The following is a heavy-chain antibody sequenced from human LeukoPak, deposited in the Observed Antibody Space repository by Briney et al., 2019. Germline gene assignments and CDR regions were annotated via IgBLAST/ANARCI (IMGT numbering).Heavy chain of an antibody. V-gene: IGHV3-23*01. CDR3: AKDRWSRVTRDFGY. D-gene: IGHD4-17*01. CDR1: GFTFATYA. CDR2: ITDSGAST. J-gene: IGHJ4*02. Sequence: GGSLRLSCAASGFTFATYAMNWVRQAPGKGLEWVSGITDSGASTYSADSVKGRFTISRDNSKNTLYLQMNSLRAEETALYYCAKDRWSRVTRDFGYWGQGTLVTVSS.